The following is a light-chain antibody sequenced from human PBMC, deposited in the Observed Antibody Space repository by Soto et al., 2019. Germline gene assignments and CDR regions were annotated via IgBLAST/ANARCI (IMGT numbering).Light chain of an antibody. CDR2: EVV. V-gene: IGLV2-8*01. J-gene: IGLJ1*01. CDR1: KNDIGLYDF. CDR3: KSYAGSNTYV. Sequence: QSVLTQPPSASGSPGQSVTISRTGTKNDIGLYDFVSWYQHHPGKAPRLIIYEVVQRPSGVPDRFSGSKSGNTASLTVSGLQAADEADYFCKSYAGSNTYVFGSGTKVTVL.